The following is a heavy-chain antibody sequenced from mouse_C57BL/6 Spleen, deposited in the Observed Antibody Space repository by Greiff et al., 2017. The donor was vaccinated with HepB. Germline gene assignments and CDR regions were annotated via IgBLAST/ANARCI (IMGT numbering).Heavy chain of an antibody. CDR3: ARYYGSSYRFAY. V-gene: IGHV1-58*01. Sequence: VQLQQSGAELVRPGSSVKMSCKTSGYTFTSYGINWVKQRPGQGLEWIGYIYIGNGYTEYNVKFKCKATLTSDTSSSTAYMQLSSLTSEDSAIYFGARYYGSSYRFAYWGQGTLVTVSA. D-gene: IGHD1-1*01. J-gene: IGHJ3*01. CDR2: IYIGNGYT. CDR1: GYTFTSYG.